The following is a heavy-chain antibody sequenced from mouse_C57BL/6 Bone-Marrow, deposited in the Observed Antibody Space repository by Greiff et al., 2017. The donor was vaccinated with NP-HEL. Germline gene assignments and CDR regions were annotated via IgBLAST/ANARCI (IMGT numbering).Heavy chain of an antibody. Sequence: VKLMESGPGLVQPSQSLSITCTVSGFSLTSYGVHWVRQSPGKGLEWLGVIWRGGSTDYNAAFMSRLSITKDNSKSQVFFKMNSLQADDTAIYYCAKRGGSSYDYAMDYWGQGTSVTVSS. CDR3: AKRGGSSYDYAMDY. V-gene: IGHV2-5*01. D-gene: IGHD1-1*01. CDR2: IWRGGST. CDR1: GFSLTSYG. J-gene: IGHJ4*01.